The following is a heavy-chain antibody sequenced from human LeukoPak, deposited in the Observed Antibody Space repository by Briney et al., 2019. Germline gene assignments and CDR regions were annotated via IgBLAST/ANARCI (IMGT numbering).Heavy chain of an antibody. D-gene: IGHD3-22*01. CDR1: GYTFTGYY. Sequence: ASVKVSCKASGYTFTGYYMHWVRQAPGQGLEWMGWINPNSGGTNYAQKFQGRVTMTRDTSISTAYMELSRLRSDDTAVYYCARAMYYYDSSGYHFLDAFDIWGQGTMVTVSS. V-gene: IGHV1-2*02. CDR3: ARAMYYYDSSGYHFLDAFDI. CDR2: INPNSGGT. J-gene: IGHJ3*02.